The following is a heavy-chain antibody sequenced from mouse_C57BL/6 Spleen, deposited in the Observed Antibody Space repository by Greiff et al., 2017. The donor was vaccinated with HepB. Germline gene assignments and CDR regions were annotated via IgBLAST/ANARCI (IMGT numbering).Heavy chain of an antibody. CDR2: ISYDGSN. J-gene: IGHJ3*01. D-gene: IGHD3-3*01. CDR1: GYSITSGYY. Sequence: EVQRVESGPGLVKPSQSLSLTCSVTGYSITSGYYWNWIRQFPGNKLEWMGYISYDGSNNYNPSLKNRISITRDTSKNQFFLKLNSVTTEDTATYYCARAGDGFAYWGQGTLVTVSA. V-gene: IGHV3-6*01. CDR3: ARAGDGFAY.